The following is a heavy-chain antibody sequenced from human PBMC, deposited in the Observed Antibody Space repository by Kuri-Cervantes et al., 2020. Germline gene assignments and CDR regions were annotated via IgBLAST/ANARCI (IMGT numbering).Heavy chain of an antibody. CDR2: INSDGSST. D-gene: IGHD5-24*01. J-gene: IGHJ6*03. CDR1: GFTFSSYW. V-gene: IGHV3-74*01. CDR3: ARWGMATVKGQSKYYYYTDV. Sequence: GESLKISCAASGFTFSSYWMHWVRQAPGKGLVWVSRINSDGSSTSYADSVKGRFTISRDNAKNTLYLQMNSLRAEDTAVYYCARWGMATVKGQSKYYYYTDVWGKGTTVTVSS.